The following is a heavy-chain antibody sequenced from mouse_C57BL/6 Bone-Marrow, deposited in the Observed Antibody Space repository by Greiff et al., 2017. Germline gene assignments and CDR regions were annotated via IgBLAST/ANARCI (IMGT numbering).Heavy chain of an antibody. CDR3: ARDPHYNY. J-gene: IGHJ2*01. Sequence: EVHLVESGGGLVKPGGSLKLSCAASGFTFSSYAMSWVRQTPEKRLEWVATISDGGSYTYYPDNVKGRFTISRDNAKNNLYLQMSHLKSEDTAMYYCARDPHYNYWGQGTTLTVSS. D-gene: IGHD2-12*01. CDR1: GFTFSSYA. CDR2: ISDGGSYT. V-gene: IGHV5-4*01.